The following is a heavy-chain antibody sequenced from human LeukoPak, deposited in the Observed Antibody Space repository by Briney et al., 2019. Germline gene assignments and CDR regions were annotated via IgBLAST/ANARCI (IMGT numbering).Heavy chain of an antibody. D-gene: IGHD3-3*01. CDR3: ARVVSDFWSGYYYYYYYGMDV. CDR1: GGSISSSSYY. CDR2: IYYSGST. J-gene: IGHJ6*02. Sequence: SETLSLTCSVSGGSISSSSYYWRWIRQPPGKGLEWIGSIYYSGSTYYNPSLKIRVTISVDTSKNQFSLKLSSVTAADTAVYYCARVVSDFWSGYYYYYYYGMDVWGQGTTVTVSS. V-gene: IGHV4-39*07.